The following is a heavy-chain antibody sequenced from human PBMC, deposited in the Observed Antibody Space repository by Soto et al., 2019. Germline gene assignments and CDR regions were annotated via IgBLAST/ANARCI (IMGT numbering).Heavy chain of an antibody. V-gene: IGHV1-18*04. CDR2: ISPYNGNT. J-gene: IGHJ5*02. CDR1: GYAFSNYG. D-gene: IGHD5-12*01. Sequence: QIQLVQSGAEVKKPGASVRVSCKASGYAFSNYGISWIRQAPGLGLEWMGWISPYNGNTDYAQSLQGRVTMTTDTSTNTAYMELRSLTSDDTAVYYCATSYESGFAPGGEGTLVTVSS. CDR3: ATSYESGFAP.